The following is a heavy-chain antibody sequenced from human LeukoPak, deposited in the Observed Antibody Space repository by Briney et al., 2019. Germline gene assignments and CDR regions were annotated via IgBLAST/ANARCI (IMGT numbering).Heavy chain of an antibody. CDR2: INPNSGGT. Sequence: GASVKVSCKASGYTFTGYYMHWVRQAPGRGLEWMGWINPNSGGTNYAQKFQGRVTMTRDTSISTAYMELSRLRSDDTAVYYCAREGSSVITRLFDYWGQGTLVTVSS. CDR3: AREGSSVITRLFDY. V-gene: IGHV1-2*02. D-gene: IGHD3-22*01. J-gene: IGHJ4*02. CDR1: GYTFTGYY.